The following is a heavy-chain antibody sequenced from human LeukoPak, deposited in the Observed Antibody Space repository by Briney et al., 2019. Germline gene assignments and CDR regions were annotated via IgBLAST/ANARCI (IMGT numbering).Heavy chain of an antibody. CDR1: GGSISTYY. CDR3: ARASGYSGYRSWLDP. Sequence: SETLSLTCTLSGGSISTYYWSWVRQPPGKGLEWIGYIYYTGSTDYNPSLKSRVTMSVDTSKNQFSLKLSSVTAADTAVYYCARASGYSGYRSWLDPWGQGTLVTVSS. D-gene: IGHD5-12*01. J-gene: IGHJ5*02. V-gene: IGHV4-59*08. CDR2: IYYTGST.